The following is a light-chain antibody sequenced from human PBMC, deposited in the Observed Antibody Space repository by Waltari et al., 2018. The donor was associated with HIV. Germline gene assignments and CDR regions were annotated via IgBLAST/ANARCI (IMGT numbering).Light chain of an antibody. CDR1: QSISSW. CDR2: KAS. CDR3: QQYNGSPYT. J-gene: IGKJ2*01. V-gene: IGKV1-5*03. Sequence: DIRMTQSPSTLSASVGDRVTITCRASQSISSWLAWYQQKPGKAPKLLIYKASSLESGVPSRFSGSGSGTEFTLTISSLQPDDFATYYCQQYNGSPYTFGQGTKLEIK.